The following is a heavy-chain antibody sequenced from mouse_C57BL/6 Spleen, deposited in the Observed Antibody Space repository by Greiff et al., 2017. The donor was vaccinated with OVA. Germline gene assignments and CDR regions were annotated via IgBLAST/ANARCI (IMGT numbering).Heavy chain of an antibody. D-gene: IGHD2-2*01. CDR3: ARGGYHVYYFDY. CDR1: GYTFTSYW. J-gene: IGHJ2*01. V-gene: IGHV1-69*01. Sequence: QVQLQQPGAELVMPGASVKLSCKASGYTFTSYWMHWVKQRPGQGLEWIGEIDPSDSYTNYNQKFKGKSTLTVDKSSSTAYMQLSSLTSEDSAVYYCARGGYHVYYFDYWGQGTTLTVSS. CDR2: IDPSDSYT.